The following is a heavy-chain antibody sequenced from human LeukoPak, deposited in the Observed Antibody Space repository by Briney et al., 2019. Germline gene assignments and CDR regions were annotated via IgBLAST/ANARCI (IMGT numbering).Heavy chain of an antibody. Sequence: GESLKISCKGSGYSFTSYWIGWVRQMPGKGLEWMAIIYPGDSDTRYSPSFQGQVTFSADKSVNTAYLQWSSLRASDTAIYYCARLSITTSLRLYYFDYWGQGTLVTVPS. J-gene: IGHJ4*02. CDR2: IYPGDSDT. D-gene: IGHD2/OR15-2a*01. CDR1: GYSFTSYW. V-gene: IGHV5-51*01. CDR3: ARLSITTSLRLYYFDY.